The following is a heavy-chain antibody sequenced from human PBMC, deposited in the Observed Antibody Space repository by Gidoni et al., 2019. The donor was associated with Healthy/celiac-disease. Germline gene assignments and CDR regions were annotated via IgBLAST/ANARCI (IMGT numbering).Heavy chain of an antibody. CDR1: GGTFSSYA. D-gene: IGHD5-12*01. CDR2: IIPIFGTA. CDR3: ATACIGYSGYDLDGMDV. J-gene: IGHJ6*02. Sequence: QVQLVRSGAEVTKPGSSVKVSCKASGGTFSSYAISWVRQAPGQGLEWMGGIIPIFGTANYAQKFQGRVTITADESTSTAYMELSSLRSEDTAVYYCATACIGYSGYDLDGMDVWGQGTTVTVSS. V-gene: IGHV1-69*01.